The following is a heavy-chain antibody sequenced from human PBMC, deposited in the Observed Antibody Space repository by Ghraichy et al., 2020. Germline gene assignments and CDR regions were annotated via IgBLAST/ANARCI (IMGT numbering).Heavy chain of an antibody. CDR2: ISSSSSTI. CDR1: GFTFSSYS. Sequence: GSLRLSCAASGFTFSSYSMNWVRQAPGKGLEWVSYISSSSSTIYYADSVKGRFTISRDNAKNSLYLQMNSLRDEDTAVYYCARETLVGATDYYYYGMDVWGQGTTVTVSS. J-gene: IGHJ6*02. V-gene: IGHV3-48*02. D-gene: IGHD1-26*01. CDR3: ARETLVGATDYYYYGMDV.